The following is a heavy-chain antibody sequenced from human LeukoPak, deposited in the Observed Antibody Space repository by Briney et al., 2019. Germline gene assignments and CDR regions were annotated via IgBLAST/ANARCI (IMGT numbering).Heavy chain of an antibody. D-gene: IGHD1-26*01. J-gene: IGHJ5*02. CDR1: GYSFTSYC. V-gene: IGHV5-51*01. CDR3: ARLPEVGDLDNWFDP. Sequence: GESLKISCKGSGYSFTSYCIGGVRQMPGKGLEWMGIIYPGDSDTRYSPSFQGQVTISADKSISTAYLQWISLKASDTAMYYCARLPEVGDLDNWFDPWGQGTLVTVSS. CDR2: IYPGDSDT.